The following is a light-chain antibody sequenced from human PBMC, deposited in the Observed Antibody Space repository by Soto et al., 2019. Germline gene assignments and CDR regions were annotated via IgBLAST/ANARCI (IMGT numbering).Light chain of an antibody. V-gene: IGKV3-20*01. CDR1: QSINNN. Sequence: EVVLTQSPGTLSLSPGERATLSCRASQSINNNLAWYQHKPGQAPRLLIYSASSRAAGIPDRFSGSGSRTEFTLTISRLEPEDFAVYYCQQYGTSRVTFGPGTKVDIK. J-gene: IGKJ3*01. CDR3: QQYGTSRVT. CDR2: SAS.